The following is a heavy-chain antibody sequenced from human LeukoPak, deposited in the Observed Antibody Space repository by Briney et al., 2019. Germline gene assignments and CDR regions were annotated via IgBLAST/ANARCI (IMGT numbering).Heavy chain of an antibody. Sequence: GASVKVSCKASGGTFSSYAISWVRQAPGQGLEWMGRIIPIFGTANYAQKFQGRVTITTDESTRTAYMELSSLRSEDTAVYYCAASGYSTSPLDYWGQGTLVTVSS. CDR2: IIPIFGTA. CDR3: AASGYSTSPLDY. J-gene: IGHJ4*02. D-gene: IGHD3-22*01. V-gene: IGHV1-69*05. CDR1: GGTFSSYA.